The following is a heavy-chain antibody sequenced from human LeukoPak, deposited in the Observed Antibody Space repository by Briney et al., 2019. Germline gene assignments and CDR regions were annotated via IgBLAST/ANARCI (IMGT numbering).Heavy chain of an antibody. CDR3: ARGLGIAAPRY. V-gene: IGHV4-34*01. Sequence: SETLSLTCAVYGGSFSGYYWSWIRQPPGKGLEWIGEINHSGSINYNPSLKSRVTISVDTSKNQFSLKLSSVTAADTAVYYCARGLGIAAPRYWGQGTLVTVSS. CDR2: INHSGSI. J-gene: IGHJ4*02. CDR1: GGSFSGYY. D-gene: IGHD6-6*01.